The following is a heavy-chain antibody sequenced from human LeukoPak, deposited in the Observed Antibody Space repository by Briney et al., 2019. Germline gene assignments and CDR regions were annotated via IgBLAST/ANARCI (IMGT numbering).Heavy chain of an antibody. V-gene: IGHV1-8*01. Sequence: ASVKVSCKASGYTFTSYDINWVRQATGQGLEWMGWMNPNSGNTGYAQKFQGRVTMTRNTSISTAYMELSSLRSEDTAVYYCARVGMVRGVIITLANWFDPWGQGTLDTVSS. CDR2: MNPNSGNT. CDR3: ARVGMVRGVIITLANWFDP. J-gene: IGHJ5*02. D-gene: IGHD3-10*01. CDR1: GYTFTSYD.